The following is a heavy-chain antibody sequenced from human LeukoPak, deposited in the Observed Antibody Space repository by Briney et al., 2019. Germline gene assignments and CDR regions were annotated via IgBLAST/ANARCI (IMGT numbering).Heavy chain of an antibody. D-gene: IGHD3-10*01. CDR1: GFIFNKYG. CDR2: ISKSGGST. CDR3: AKGGSFFDY. J-gene: IGHJ4*02. Sequence: GGSLRLSCTTSGFIFNKYGMSWVRQAPGKGLEWVSGISKSGGSTYYADSVKGRFTISRDNSKNTLYLQMNSLRVDDTAVYYCAKGGSFFDYWGQGTLVTVSA. V-gene: IGHV3-23*01.